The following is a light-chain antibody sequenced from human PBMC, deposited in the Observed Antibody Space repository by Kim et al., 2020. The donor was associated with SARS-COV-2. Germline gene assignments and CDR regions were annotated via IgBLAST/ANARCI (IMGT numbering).Light chain of an antibody. CDR3: QQSYTTVRT. CDR1: QNINNY. V-gene: IGKV1-39*01. CDR2: GAS. Sequence: DIQMTQSPSSLSASAGDRVTITCRASQNINNYLNWYHQKPGKAPKLLISGASTLQSGVPSRFSGSGSGTDFTLTISSLQPEDFATYYCQQSYTTVRTFGQGTKVDIK. J-gene: IGKJ1*01.